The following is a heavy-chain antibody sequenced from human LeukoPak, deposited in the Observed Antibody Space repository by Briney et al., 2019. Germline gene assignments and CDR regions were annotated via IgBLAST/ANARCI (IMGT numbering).Heavy chain of an antibody. J-gene: IGHJ6*03. Sequence: AVKVSCKASGGTFSSYAISWVRQAPGQGLEWMGGIIPIFGTANYAQKFQGRVTITADKSTSTAYMELSSLRSEDTAVYYCARGSSSWRPTQYYYYYYMDGWGKGTTVTVSS. CDR2: IIPIFGTA. V-gene: IGHV1-69*06. D-gene: IGHD6-13*01. CDR3: ARGSSSWRPTQYYYYYYMDG. CDR1: GGTFSSYA.